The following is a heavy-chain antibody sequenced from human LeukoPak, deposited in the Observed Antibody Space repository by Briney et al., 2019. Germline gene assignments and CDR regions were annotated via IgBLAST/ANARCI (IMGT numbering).Heavy chain of an antibody. Sequence: PGGSLRLSCAASGFTFSSYGMHWVRQAPGKGLEWVAVIWYDGSNKYYADSVKGRFTISRDNSKNTLYLQMNSLRAEDTAVYYCAREARNTNAFDIWGQGTMVTVSS. CDR1: GFTFSSYG. CDR3: AREARNTNAFDI. D-gene: IGHD6-6*01. V-gene: IGHV3-33*01. CDR2: IWYDGSNK. J-gene: IGHJ3*02.